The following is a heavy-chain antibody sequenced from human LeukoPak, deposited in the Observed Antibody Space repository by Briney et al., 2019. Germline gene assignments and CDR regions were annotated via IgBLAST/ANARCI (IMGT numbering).Heavy chain of an antibody. Sequence: SETLSLICTVSGYSISSGYYWGWVRRPPGKGLEWIGTVYHSGSTYYNPSLRSRVTISVETSKNQFSLKVRSMTAADTAVYYCARVPGVYYDRLTGYGSGWFDPWGQGTLVTVSS. CDR1: GYSISSGYY. J-gene: IGHJ5*02. CDR3: ARVPGVYYDRLTGYGSGWFDP. D-gene: IGHD3-9*01. CDR2: VYHSGST. V-gene: IGHV4-38-2*02.